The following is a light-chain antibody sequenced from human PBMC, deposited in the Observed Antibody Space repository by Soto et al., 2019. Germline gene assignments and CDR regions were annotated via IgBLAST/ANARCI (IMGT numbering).Light chain of an antibody. V-gene: IGKV3-20*01. CDR3: QHYGNSPT. Sequence: EIVMTQSPATLSVSPGERATLSCRASQSVSSNLAWYQQKPGQAPSLLIYGASRRATGIPDRFSGSGSGTDFTLSISRLEPEDFAVYWCQHYGNSPTFGQGTKVDIK. J-gene: IGKJ1*01. CDR2: GAS. CDR1: QSVSSN.